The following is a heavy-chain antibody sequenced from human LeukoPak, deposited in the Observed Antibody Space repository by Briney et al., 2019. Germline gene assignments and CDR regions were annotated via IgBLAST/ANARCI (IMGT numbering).Heavy chain of an antibody. D-gene: IGHD3-10*01. V-gene: IGHV3-33*06. J-gene: IGHJ4*02. CDR3: AKGSGGYSGSGSPHFDS. Sequence: GGSLRLSCGASGFSFSSSAMHWVRQAPGKGLEWVAVNKYYADSVKGRFTISRDNSKNTVYLQMNSLRAEDTAVYYCAKGSGGYSGSGSPHFDSWGQGTLVAVSS. CDR1: GFSFSSSA. CDR2: NK.